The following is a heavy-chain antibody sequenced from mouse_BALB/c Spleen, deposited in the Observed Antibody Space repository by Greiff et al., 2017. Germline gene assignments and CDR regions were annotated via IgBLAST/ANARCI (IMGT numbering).Heavy chain of an antibody. Sequence: EVKLQGSGPGLVKPSQSLSLTCTVTGYSITSDYAWNWIRQFPGNKLEWMGYISYSGSTSYNPSLKSRISITRDTSKNQFFLQLNSVTTEDTATYYCASYGNYNYYAMDYWGQGTSVTVSS. CDR3: ASYGNYNYYAMDY. CDR2: ISYSGST. V-gene: IGHV3-2*02. CDR1: GYSITSDYA. J-gene: IGHJ4*01. D-gene: IGHD2-10*02.